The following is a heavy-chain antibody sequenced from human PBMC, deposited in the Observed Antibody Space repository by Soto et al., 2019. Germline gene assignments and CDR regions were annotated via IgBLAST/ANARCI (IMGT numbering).Heavy chain of an antibody. Sequence: GESVKISCKGSGYSFTIYWISWVLQMPGKGLEWMGRIDPSDSYTNYSPSFQGHVTISADKSISTAYLQWSSLKASDTAMYYCARRSTVVTPSYYYYYGMDVWGQGTTVTVSS. D-gene: IGHD2-21*02. V-gene: IGHV5-10-1*01. CDR2: IDPSDSYT. CDR1: GYSFTIYW. CDR3: ARRSTVVTPSYYYYYGMDV. J-gene: IGHJ6*02.